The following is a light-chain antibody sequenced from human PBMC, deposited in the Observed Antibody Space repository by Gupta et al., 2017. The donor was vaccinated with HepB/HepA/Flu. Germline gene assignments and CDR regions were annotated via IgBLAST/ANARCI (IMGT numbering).Light chain of an antibody. V-gene: IGKV1-27*01. Sequence: DMEMTQSPSSLSASVGDRVTITCRARQDISNSLAWYQQEPGKVPKLLIYAASTLQSGVPSRFSGSGSGTDFTLTISSLHPEDAATYYCQKYNAAPWTFGQGTKVEIK. CDR3: QKYNAAPWT. CDR1: QDISNS. CDR2: AAS. J-gene: IGKJ1*01.